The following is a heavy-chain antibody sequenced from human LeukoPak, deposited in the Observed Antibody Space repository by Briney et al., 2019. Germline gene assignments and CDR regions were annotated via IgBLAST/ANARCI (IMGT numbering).Heavy chain of an antibody. J-gene: IGHJ3*02. D-gene: IGHD3-22*01. CDR3: ARSYYDSSGLIYRDAFDT. Sequence: RASVKVSCKASGYTFTSYDINWVRQATGQGLEWMGWMNPNSGNTGYAQKFQGRVTMTRNTSISTAYMELSSLRSEDTAVYYCARSYYDSSGLIYRDAFDTWGQGTMVTVSS. CDR1: GYTFTSYD. V-gene: IGHV1-8*01. CDR2: MNPNSGNT.